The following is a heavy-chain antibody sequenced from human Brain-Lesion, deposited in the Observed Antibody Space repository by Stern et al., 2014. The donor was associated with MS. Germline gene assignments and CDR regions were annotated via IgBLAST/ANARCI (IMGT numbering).Heavy chain of an antibody. Sequence: QDQLVHSGADVNKPGASVKVSCTVSGYTLTELSMHWVRQAPRKGLEWMGGFDPEDGETIYAQKFQGRVTMTEDTSKNTSSLELRSLRSEDPAVDYCATLSPGAGGNYYRHFDYWGQGTLVTVSS. V-gene: IGHV1-24*01. CDR2: FDPEDGET. CDR1: GYTLTELS. CDR3: ATLSPGAGGNYYRHFDY. J-gene: IGHJ4*02. D-gene: IGHD1-26*01.